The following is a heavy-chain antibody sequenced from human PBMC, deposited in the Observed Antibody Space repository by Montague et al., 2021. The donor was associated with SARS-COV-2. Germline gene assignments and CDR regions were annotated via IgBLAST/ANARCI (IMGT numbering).Heavy chain of an antibody. V-gene: IGHV4-59*12. CDR1: GDSINTYY. J-gene: IGHJ6*02. Sequence: SETLSLTCTVSGDSINTYYWNWIRQPPGKGLEWLGSIFYTGRTNYNPSLKRRVTISLDTSKNQFFLKVTSVTAADTAVYYCAWQAAGSYFYYSVDVWGQGTTVTVSS. CDR3: AWQAAGSYFYYSVDV. D-gene: IGHD6-13*01. CDR2: IFYTGRT.